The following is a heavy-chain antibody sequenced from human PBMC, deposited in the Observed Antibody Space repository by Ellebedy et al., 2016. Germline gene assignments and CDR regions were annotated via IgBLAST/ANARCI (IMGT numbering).Heavy chain of an antibody. CDR1: AFTVSDAW. Sequence: GGSLRLSXAASAFTVSDAWMSLVRQAPGKGLEWVARIKRKSDGGTTDYAAPVKGRFTISRDDSKNTLYLQMDSLNTEDTAVYYCTAVRSLRQWPYLNAFDIWGQGTMLTVSS. CDR3: TAVRSLRQWPYLNAFDI. J-gene: IGHJ3*02. D-gene: IGHD6-19*01. CDR2: IKRKSDGGTT. V-gene: IGHV3-15*01.